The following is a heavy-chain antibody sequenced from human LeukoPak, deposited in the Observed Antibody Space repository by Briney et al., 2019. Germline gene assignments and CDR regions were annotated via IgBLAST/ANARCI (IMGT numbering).Heavy chain of an antibody. CDR3: ARSDFWTGAPFDY. J-gene: IGHJ4*02. D-gene: IGHD3/OR15-3a*01. V-gene: IGHV1-46*01. Sequence: GASVTVSCTASGYTFTSYYVHWVRQAPGQGLEWMGMINPRGGIANYAQKFQGRVTLTRDTSTSTAYMDLSSLRSEDTAVYYCARSDFWTGAPFDYWGQGTLVPVSS. CDR1: GYTFTSYY. CDR2: INPRGGIA.